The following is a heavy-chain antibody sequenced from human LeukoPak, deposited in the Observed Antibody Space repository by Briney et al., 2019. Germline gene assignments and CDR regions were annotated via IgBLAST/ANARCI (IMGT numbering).Heavy chain of an antibody. CDR2: ISSSGSTI. CDR1: GFTFSSYE. D-gene: IGHD1-26*01. CDR3: ARGLEWELLPLYYYYMDV. Sequence: PGGSLRLSCAASGFTFSSYEMNWVRQAPGKGLEWVSYISSSGSTIYYADSVKGRFTISRDNAKNSLYLQMNSLRAEDTAVYYCARGLEWELLPLYYYYMDVWGKGTTVTISS. J-gene: IGHJ6*03. V-gene: IGHV3-48*03.